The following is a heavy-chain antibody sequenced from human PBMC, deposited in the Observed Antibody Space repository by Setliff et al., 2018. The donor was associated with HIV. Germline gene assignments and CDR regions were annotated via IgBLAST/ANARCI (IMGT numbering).Heavy chain of an antibody. CDR3: ARVARVHPFDP. J-gene: IGHJ5*02. CDR2: IYYTGIP. CDR1: GGSMNSHY. Sequence: PSETLSLTCSVFGGSMNSHYWSWIRQPPGKGLEWIGLIYYTGIPTYNTSLKSRVTMSVDRSKNQFSLRLTSVTAADTAMYYCARVARVHPFDPWGQGTPVTVS. V-gene: IGHV4-59*11.